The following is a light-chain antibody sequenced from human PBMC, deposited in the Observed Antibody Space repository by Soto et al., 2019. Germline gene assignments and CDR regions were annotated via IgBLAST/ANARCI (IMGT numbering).Light chain of an antibody. CDR2: SAS. Sequence: DIQMTQSPSSLSASVGDRVTITCRASQSIGRFLNWHQQKPGKAPNVLIHSASTLVRGVPSRFSGSGSGTEFTLTISGLQPEDSLTYYCQQAKSFPITFGQGTRLEIK. CDR3: QQAKSFPIT. CDR1: QSIGRF. J-gene: IGKJ5*01. V-gene: IGKV1-39*01.